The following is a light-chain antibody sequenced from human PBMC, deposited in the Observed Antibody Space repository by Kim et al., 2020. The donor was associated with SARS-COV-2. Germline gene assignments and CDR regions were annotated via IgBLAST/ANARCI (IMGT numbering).Light chain of an antibody. Sequence: ASVGDRITITCRASQVIGSSLGWYQQKPGKAPKRLIYGASVLQSGVPSRFSGSGSGTEFTLTISSLQPEDIATYYCLQHYTYSWTFGQGTKVDIK. V-gene: IGKV1-17*01. CDR1: QVIGSS. J-gene: IGKJ1*01. CDR2: GAS. CDR3: LQHYTYSWT.